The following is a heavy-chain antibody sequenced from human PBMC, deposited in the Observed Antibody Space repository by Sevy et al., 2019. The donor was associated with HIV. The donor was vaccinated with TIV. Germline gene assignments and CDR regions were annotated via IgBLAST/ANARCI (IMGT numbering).Heavy chain of an antibody. D-gene: IGHD6-13*01. J-gene: IGHJ3*02. Sequence: GGSLRLSCAASGFTFSSYSMNWVRQAPGKGLEWVSSISSSSSYIYYADSVKGRFTISRDNAKNSLYLQMNSLRAEDTAVYYCARCIAAAGTPGVFDIWGPGTMVTVSS. CDR3: ARCIAAAGTPGVFDI. V-gene: IGHV3-21*01. CDR1: GFTFSSYS. CDR2: ISSSSSYI.